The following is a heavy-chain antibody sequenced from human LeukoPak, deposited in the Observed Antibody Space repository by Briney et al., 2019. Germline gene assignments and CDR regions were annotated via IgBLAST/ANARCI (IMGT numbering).Heavy chain of an antibody. CDR3: GLGYSSSWYAFDY. CDR2: ISGSGGST. Sequence: PGGSLRLSCAASGFTFSSYAMSWVRQAPGKGLEWVSAISGSGGSTYYADSVKGRFTISRDNSKNALYLQMNSLRAEDTAVYYCGLGYSSSWYAFDYWGQGTLVTVSS. J-gene: IGHJ4*02. CDR1: GFTFSSYA. D-gene: IGHD6-13*01. V-gene: IGHV3-23*01.